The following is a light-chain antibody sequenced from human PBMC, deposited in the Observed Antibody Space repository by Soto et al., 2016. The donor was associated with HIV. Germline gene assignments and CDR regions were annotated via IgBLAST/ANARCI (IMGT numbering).Light chain of an antibody. Sequence: SYELTQPPSVSVAPGETAIITCGGNNIGAKAVHWYQQKPGQAPVLVVFDDTDRPSGIPERFSAANSGNTATLSISRVEAGDEADYYCHVWDTNDVIFGGGTKLTVL. CDR1: NIGAKA. CDR3: HVWDTNDVI. CDR2: DDT. V-gene: IGLV3-21*02. J-gene: IGLJ2*01.